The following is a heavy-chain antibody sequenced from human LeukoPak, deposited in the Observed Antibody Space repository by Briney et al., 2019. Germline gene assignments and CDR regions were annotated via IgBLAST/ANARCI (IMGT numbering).Heavy chain of an antibody. Sequence: SETLSLTCAVYGGSFSGYYWSWIRQPPGKGLEWIGEINHSGSTNYSPSLKSRVTISVDTSKNQFSLKLSSVTAADTAVYYCAREAVAGVDYWGQGTLVTVSS. CDR1: GGSFSGYY. D-gene: IGHD6-19*01. CDR2: INHSGST. V-gene: IGHV4-34*01. CDR3: AREAVAGVDY. J-gene: IGHJ4*02.